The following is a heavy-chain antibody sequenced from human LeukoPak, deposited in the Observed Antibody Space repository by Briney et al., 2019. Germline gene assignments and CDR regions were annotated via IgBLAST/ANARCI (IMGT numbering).Heavy chain of an antibody. D-gene: IGHD3-10*01. Sequence: GGSLRLSCAASGFTFSSYAMHWVRQAPGKGLEWVAVISYDGSNKCYADSVKGRFTISRDNSKNTLYLQMNSLRAEDTAVYYCVRDRLYGSGSLSFDYWGQGTLVTVSS. V-gene: IGHV3-30-3*01. CDR3: VRDRLYGSGSLSFDY. J-gene: IGHJ4*02. CDR2: ISYDGSNK. CDR1: GFTFSSYA.